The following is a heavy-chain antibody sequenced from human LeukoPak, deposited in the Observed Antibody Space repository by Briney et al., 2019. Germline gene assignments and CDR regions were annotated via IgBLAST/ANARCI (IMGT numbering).Heavy chain of an antibody. CDR2: ISGSGDST. V-gene: IGHV3-23*01. CDR1: AFTFSNYA. Sequence: GGSLRLSCAASAFTFSNYAMSGVRQAPGKGLEWVSIISGSGDSTYYADSVKGRFPISRDNSNNTLYLQMNSLRAEDTAVYYCAKHWVPAETPFDNWGQGILVTVSS. CDR3: AKHWVPAETPFDN. D-gene: IGHD2-2*01. J-gene: IGHJ4*02.